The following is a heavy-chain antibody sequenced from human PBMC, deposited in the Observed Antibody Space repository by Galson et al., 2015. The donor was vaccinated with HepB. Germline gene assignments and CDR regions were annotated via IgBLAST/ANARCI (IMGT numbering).Heavy chain of an antibody. Sequence: PALVKPTQTLTLTCTFSGFSLSTSGVGVGWIRQPPGKALEWLALIYWDDDKRYSPSLKSRLTITKDTSKNQVVLTMTNMDPVDTATYYCAHRQRIDSSGWRDAFDIWGQGTMVTVSS. CDR3: AHRQRIDSSGWRDAFDI. CDR2: IYWDDDK. J-gene: IGHJ3*02. CDR1: GFSLSTSGVG. V-gene: IGHV2-5*02. D-gene: IGHD6-19*01.